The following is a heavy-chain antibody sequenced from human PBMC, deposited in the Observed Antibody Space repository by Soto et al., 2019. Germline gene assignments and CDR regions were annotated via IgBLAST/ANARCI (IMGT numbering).Heavy chain of an antibody. D-gene: IGHD6-19*01. CDR3: AKAFGDWYPFEK. Sequence: GGSLRLSCVVSGFTFGSYAMSWVRRAPGKGLEWVSTINDSGDLRYYAESVRGRFTIPRDNSKNTLYLQVNDLRAEDTARYHCAKAFGDWYPFEKWGLGALVTVSS. V-gene: IGHV3-23*01. J-gene: IGHJ4*02. CDR1: GFTFGSYA. CDR2: INDSGDLR.